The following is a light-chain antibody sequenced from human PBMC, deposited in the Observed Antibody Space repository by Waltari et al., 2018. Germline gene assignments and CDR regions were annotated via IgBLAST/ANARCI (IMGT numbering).Light chain of an antibody. Sequence: QLVLTQSPSASASLGASVRLTCTLSSGHSTYAIAWHQHQPEKGPRYLMTLHSDGSHTRGVGIPDRFSGSSSGAVRYLTIPSLQTEDEADYYCQARAPGIRVFGGGTKLTVL. CDR2: LHSDGSH. CDR3: QARAPGIRV. V-gene: IGLV4-69*01. CDR1: SGHSTYA. J-gene: IGLJ3*02.